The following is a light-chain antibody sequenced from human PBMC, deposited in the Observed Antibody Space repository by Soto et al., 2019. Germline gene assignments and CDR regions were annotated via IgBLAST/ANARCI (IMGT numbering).Light chain of an antibody. CDR2: DDS. J-gene: IGLJ1*01. Sequence: SYELTQPPSVSVAPGQTARITCGGNNIGGKSVHWYQQKPGQAPVLVVYDDSDRPSGIPDRFSGSNSGDTATLTIRRVEAGDEADYYCQSADSSGTYYVFGTGTKVTVL. V-gene: IGLV3-21*02. CDR3: QSADSSGTYYV. CDR1: NIGGKS.